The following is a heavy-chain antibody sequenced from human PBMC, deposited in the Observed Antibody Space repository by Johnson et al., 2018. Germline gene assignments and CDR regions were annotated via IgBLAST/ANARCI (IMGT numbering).Heavy chain of an antibody. J-gene: IGHJ6*04. CDR1: GGPFSSYT. D-gene: IGHD4-17*01. V-gene: IGHV1-69*02. CDR3: ARGRPDYVIHMDV. Sequence: QVRLVESGAAVKKPGSSVKVSFKASGGPFSSYTINWVRQTPGQGLEWMGKIILLLGIANYAQKFQGRVPITADKSKNTVYMELSSLRAEYTAVYYCARGRPDYVIHMDVWGKGTTVPVSS. CDR2: IILLLGIA.